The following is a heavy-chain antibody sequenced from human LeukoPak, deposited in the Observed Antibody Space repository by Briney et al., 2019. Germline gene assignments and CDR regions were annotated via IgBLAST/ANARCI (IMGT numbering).Heavy chain of an antibody. CDR3: EKTEYDILTGPGAFDI. J-gene: IGHJ3*02. CDR1: GYSITSYW. Sequence: GESLMISCKGSGYSITSYWIGWVRQMPGKNLEWMGIIYPGDSDTRYSQSFQGQVTISADKSISTAYLQWSSLKASDTVFFFKEKTEYDILTGPGAFDIWGQGTMVTVSS. V-gene: IGHV5-51*01. D-gene: IGHD3-9*01. CDR2: IYPGDSDT.